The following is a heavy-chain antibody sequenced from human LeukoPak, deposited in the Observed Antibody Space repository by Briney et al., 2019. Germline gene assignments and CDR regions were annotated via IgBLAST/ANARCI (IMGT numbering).Heavy chain of an antibody. Sequence: PGGSLRLSCAASGFTFSSYSMNWVRQAPGKGLEWVSYISSSSSTIYYADSVKGRFTISRDNSKNTLYLQMNSLRAEDTAVYYCAKDKEGVVVVPAATMRDYYYMDVWGKGTTVTVSS. J-gene: IGHJ6*03. D-gene: IGHD2-2*01. CDR3: AKDKEGVVVVPAATMRDYYYMDV. V-gene: IGHV3-48*01. CDR1: GFTFSSYS. CDR2: ISSSSSTI.